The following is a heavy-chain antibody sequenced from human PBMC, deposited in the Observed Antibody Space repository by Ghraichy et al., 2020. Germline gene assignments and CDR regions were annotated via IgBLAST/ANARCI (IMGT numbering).Heavy chain of an antibody. CDR2: ISYDGSNK. CDR3: AKDLGVVVPAAMPDY. V-gene: IGHV3-30*18. Sequence: GGSLRLSCAASRFTFSSYGMHWVRQAPGKGLEWVAVISYDGSNKYYADSVKGRFTISRDNSKNTLYLQMNSLRAEDTAVYYCAKDLGVVVPAAMPDYWGQGTLVTVSS. D-gene: IGHD2-2*01. CDR1: RFTFSSYG. J-gene: IGHJ4*02.